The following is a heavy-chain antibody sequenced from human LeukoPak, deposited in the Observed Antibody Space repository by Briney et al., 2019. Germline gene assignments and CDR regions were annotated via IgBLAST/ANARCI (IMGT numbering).Heavy chain of an antibody. Sequence: ASVKVSCKASGGTFSSYAISWVRQAPGQGLEWMGGIIPIFGTANYAQKFQGRVTITADESTSTAYMELSSLRSEDTAVYYCAREVRVVGATQTYWYFDLWGRGTLVTVSS. CDR2: IIPIFGTA. V-gene: IGHV1-69*13. CDR1: GGTFSSYA. CDR3: AREVRVVGATQTYWYFDL. J-gene: IGHJ2*01. D-gene: IGHD1-26*01.